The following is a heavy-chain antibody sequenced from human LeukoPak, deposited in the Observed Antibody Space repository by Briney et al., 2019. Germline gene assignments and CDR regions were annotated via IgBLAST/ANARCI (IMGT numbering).Heavy chain of an antibody. CDR3: ARARGTHDFWSGYYFDY. D-gene: IGHD3-3*01. J-gene: IGHJ4*02. Sequence: AETLSLTCSVCGGSISSYFWSWLRQPAGRGLEGVGYIYYSGSTNYNPSLKSRVTISVDTSKNQFSLKLSSVTAADTAVYYCARARGTHDFWSGYYFDYWGQGTLVTVSS. CDR2: IYYSGST. CDR1: GGSISSYF. V-gene: IGHV4-59*01.